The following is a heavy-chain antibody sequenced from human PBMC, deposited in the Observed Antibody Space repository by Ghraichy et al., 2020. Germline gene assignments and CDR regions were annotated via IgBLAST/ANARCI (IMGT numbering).Heavy chain of an antibody. D-gene: IGHD2-15*01. J-gene: IGHJ4*02. Sequence: LSLTCAASGFTFSSYSMNWVRQAPGKGLEWVSSISSSSSYIYYADSVKGRFTISRDNAKNSLYLQMNSLRAEDTAVYYCARSDCSGGSCYDYFDYWGQGTLVTVSS. V-gene: IGHV3-21*01. CDR2: ISSSSSYI. CDR1: GFTFSSYS. CDR3: ARSDCSGGSCYDYFDY.